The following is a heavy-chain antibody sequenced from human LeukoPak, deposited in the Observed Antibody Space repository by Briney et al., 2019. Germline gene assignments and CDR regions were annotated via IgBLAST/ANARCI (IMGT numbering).Heavy chain of an antibody. V-gene: IGHV1-2*02. CDR3: VRNFDMKGFDP. D-gene: IGHD3-9*01. CDR2: INSDSGFT. J-gene: IGHJ5*02. CDR1: GYTFTGYY. Sequence: ASVKVSCKASGYTFTGYYMNCVRQAPGQGLEWMGWINSDSGFTKYAQKFQGRVTMTRDTSITTVYMDLTRLTSDDTAVYYCVRNFDMKGFDPWGQGTLVTVSS.